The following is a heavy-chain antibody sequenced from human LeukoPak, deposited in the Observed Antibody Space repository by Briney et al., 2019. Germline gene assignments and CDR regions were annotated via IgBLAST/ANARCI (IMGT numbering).Heavy chain of an antibody. V-gene: IGHV3-21*04. J-gene: IGHJ6*03. CDR3: ARDRRGYSSSYYYYYMDV. CDR2: IRGDSTET. CDR1: GFTFSSNS. D-gene: IGHD6-13*01. Sequence: GGSLRLSCEGSGFTFSSNSMIWVRQAPGKGLEWVSSIRGDSTETRHADSLMGRFTISRDNAKKSLYLQMNSLRAEDTAVYYCARDRRGYSSSYYYYYMDVWGKGTTVTVSS.